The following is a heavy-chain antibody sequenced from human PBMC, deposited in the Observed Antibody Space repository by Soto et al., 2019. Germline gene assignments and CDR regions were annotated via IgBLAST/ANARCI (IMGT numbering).Heavy chain of an antibody. CDR2: ISYDGSNN. CDR1: GFTFSSNA. J-gene: IGHJ3*02. CDR3: ARDDQEYCTNGVCPYDAFDI. Sequence: QVQLVESGGGVVQPGRSLRLSCAASGFTFSSNAMYWVRQAPGKGLEWVAVISYDGSNNYYADFVKGRFTITRDNSKNTLYLQMNRLRAEDTAVYYCARDDQEYCTNGVCPYDAFDIWGQVTMVTVSS. V-gene: IGHV3-30-3*01. D-gene: IGHD2-8*01.